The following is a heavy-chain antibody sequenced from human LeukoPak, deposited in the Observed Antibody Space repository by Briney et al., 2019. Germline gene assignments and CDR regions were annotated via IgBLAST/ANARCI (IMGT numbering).Heavy chain of an antibody. CDR1: GYSFSKYW. CDR3: ARLGATSADMGWFDP. D-gene: IGHD3-9*01. CDR2: IYPGDSDT. J-gene: IGHJ5*02. Sequence: GESLKISCKGSGYSFSKYWIGWVRQMPGKGLDWMGIIYPGDSDTRYSPSFQGQVTISADKSINTAYLKWSSLKASDTAMYYCARLGATSADMGWFDPWGQGTLVTVSS. V-gene: IGHV5-51*01.